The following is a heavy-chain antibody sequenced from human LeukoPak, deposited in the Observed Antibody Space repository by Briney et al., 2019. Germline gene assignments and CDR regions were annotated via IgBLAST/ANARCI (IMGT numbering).Heavy chain of an antibody. CDR2: INWNSGSI. V-gene: IGHV3-9*01. J-gene: IGHJ4*02. D-gene: IGHD1-7*01. CDR1: GFTFGDYA. Sequence: GGSLRLSCAASGFTFGDYAMHWVRQGPGKGLEWVSSINWNSGSIDYADSVKGRFTISRDNAKNSLYLQMNSLRAEDTALYYCTKGNSYTKTYYFDYWGQGTLVTVSS. CDR3: TKGNSYTKTYYFDY.